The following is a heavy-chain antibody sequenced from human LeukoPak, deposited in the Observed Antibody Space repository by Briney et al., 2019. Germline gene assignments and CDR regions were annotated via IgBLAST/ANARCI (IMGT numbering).Heavy chain of an antibody. D-gene: IGHD3-10*01. V-gene: IGHV4-34*01. Sequence: SETLSLTCAVSGGSFSGSSRSWIRQPPGKGLEWIGEIKHRGSTNYTPSLQSRVAISVDTSKNQFSLKLSSVAAADTAVYYCARRVITMVRGVLENYYYYYMDVWGKGTTVTVPS. CDR1: GGSFSGSS. CDR2: IKHRGST. J-gene: IGHJ6*03. CDR3: ARRVITMVRGVLENYYYYYMDV.